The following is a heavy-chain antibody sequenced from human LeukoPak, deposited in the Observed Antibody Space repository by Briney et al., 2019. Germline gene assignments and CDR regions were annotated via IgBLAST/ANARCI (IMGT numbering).Heavy chain of an antibody. CDR2: IYYSGST. CDR1: GGSISSYY. CDR3: ARLVGATIPDY. V-gene: IGHV4-59*08. D-gene: IGHD1-26*01. J-gene: IGHJ4*02. Sequence: SGTLSLTCTVSGGSISSYYWSWIRQPPGKGLEWIGYIYYSGSTNYNPSLKSRVTISVDTSKNQFSLKLSSVTAADTAVYYCARLVGATIPDYWGQGTLVTVSS.